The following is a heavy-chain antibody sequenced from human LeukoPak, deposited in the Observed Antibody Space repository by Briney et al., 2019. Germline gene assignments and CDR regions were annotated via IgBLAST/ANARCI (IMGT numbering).Heavy chain of an antibody. CDR3: AKGGGSSSWSSNFDY. CDR2: ISWNSGSI. CDR1: GFTFDDYA. Sequence: GRSLRLSCAASGFTFDDYAMHWVRQAPGKGLEWVSGISWNSGSIGYADSVKGRFTISRDNAKNSLYLQMNSLRAEDTALYYCAKGGGSSSWSSNFDYWGQGTLVTVSS. V-gene: IGHV3-9*01. D-gene: IGHD6-13*01. J-gene: IGHJ4*02.